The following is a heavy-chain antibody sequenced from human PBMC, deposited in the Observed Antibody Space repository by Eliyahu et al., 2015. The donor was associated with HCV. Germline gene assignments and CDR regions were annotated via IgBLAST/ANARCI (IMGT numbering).Heavy chain of an antibody. CDR3: AKEIGPLGTPVFDY. D-gene: IGHD1-7*01. V-gene: IGHV3-23*01. Sequence: CEASGFAFSRFAMSWVRQAPGKGLEWVSGIGCWWWGVFAESLRGGPAIPRDNSRNTMSLQIHSLRVEDTAIYYCAKEIGPLGTPVFDYWGRGTLVTVSS. CDR2: IGCWWWG. J-gene: IGHJ4*02. CDR1: GFAFSRFA.